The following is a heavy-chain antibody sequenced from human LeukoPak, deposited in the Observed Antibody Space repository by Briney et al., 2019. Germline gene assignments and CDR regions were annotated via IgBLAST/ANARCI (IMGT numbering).Heavy chain of an antibody. V-gene: IGHV3-30-3*01. D-gene: IGHD3-10*01. J-gene: IGHJ4*02. CDR1: GFTFSSYA. Sequence: GGSLRLSCAASGFTFSSYAMHWVRQAPGKGLEWVAVISYDGSNKYYADSVKGRFTISRDNSKNTLYLQMNSLRAEDTAVYYCARGSKHDSFFDYWGQGTLVTVSS. CDR3: ARGSKHDSFFDY. CDR2: ISYDGSNK.